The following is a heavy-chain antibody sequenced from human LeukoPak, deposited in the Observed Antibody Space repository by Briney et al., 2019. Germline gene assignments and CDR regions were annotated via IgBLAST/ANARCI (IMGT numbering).Heavy chain of an antibody. Sequence: GASVKVSCKASGGTFSSYAISWVRQAPGQGLEWMGGIIPIFGTANYAQKFQGRVTITADESTNTAYMELRSLRSDDTAVYYCARSYSSTWYSYYYYMDVWGKGTTVTVSS. CDR3: ARSYSSTWYSYYYYMDV. D-gene: IGHD6-13*01. CDR1: GGTFSSYA. V-gene: IGHV1-69*01. CDR2: IIPIFGTA. J-gene: IGHJ6*03.